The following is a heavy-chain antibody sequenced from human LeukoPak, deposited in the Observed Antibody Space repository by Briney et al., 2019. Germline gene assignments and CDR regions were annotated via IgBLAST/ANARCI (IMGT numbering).Heavy chain of an antibody. CDR3: AKDRRSNGSGSPSGYMDV. V-gene: IGHV3-23*01. Sequence: PGGSLRLSCAASGFIFSSYGLSWVRQAPGKGLEWVSAISGSGDSTYYADSVKGRFTISRDNSKNTLYLQMNSLRAEDTAVYYCAKDRRSNGSGSPSGYMDVWGKGTTVTVSS. D-gene: IGHD3-10*01. CDR2: ISGSGDST. J-gene: IGHJ6*03. CDR1: GFIFSSYG.